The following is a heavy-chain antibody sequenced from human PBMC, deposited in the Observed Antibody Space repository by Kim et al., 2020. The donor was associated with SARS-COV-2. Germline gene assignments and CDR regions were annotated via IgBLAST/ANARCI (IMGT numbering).Heavy chain of an antibody. Sequence: GSLRLSWAASGFTFSSNAMTWVRQAPGKGLEWVSAITVSGGIIYYADSVKGRFTISRDNSKNTLYLQMNSLGAEDTAVYYCAKIQGYHFDYWGQGTLVTVSS. CDR3: AKIQGYHFDY. J-gene: IGHJ4*02. V-gene: IGHV3-23*01. CDR2: ITVSGGII. CDR1: GFTFSSNA. D-gene: IGHD5-12*01.